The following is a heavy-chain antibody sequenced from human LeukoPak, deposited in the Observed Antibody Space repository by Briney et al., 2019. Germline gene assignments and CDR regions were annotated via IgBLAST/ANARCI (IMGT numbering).Heavy chain of an antibody. CDR2: ISGSGGST. V-gene: IGHV3-23*01. D-gene: IGHD2-15*01. Sequence: GGSLRLSCAASGFTFSSYAMSWVRQAPGKGLEWVSAISGSGGSTYYADSVKGRFTISRDNSKNKLYLKMTSLRAEDTAVYYCAKDTPPGCSGGSCYRESGAFDIWGQGTMVTVSS. CDR3: AKDTPPGCSGGSCYRESGAFDI. CDR1: GFTFSSYA. J-gene: IGHJ3*02.